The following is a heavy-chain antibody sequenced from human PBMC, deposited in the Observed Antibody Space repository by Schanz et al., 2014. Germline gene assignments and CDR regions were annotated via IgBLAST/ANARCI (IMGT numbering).Heavy chain of an antibody. CDR2: VCYDGSKK. J-gene: IGHJ6*02. D-gene: IGHD1-20*01. CDR3: ARRITGTHHNPYYHGMDV. V-gene: IGHV3-33*08. CDR1: GFTFSSSG. Sequence: QVHLVESGGGVVQPGRSLRLSCAASGFTFSSSGMHCVRQVPGKGLEWVAVVCYDGSKKYYADSVKGRFTTSRDNSKNTMYLQMNSLRAEDTAVYYCARRITGTHHNPYYHGMDVWGQGTTVTVSS.